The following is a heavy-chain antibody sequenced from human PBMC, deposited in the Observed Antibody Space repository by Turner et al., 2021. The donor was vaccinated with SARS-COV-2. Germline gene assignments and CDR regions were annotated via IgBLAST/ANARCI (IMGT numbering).Heavy chain of an antibody. J-gene: IGHJ4*02. CDR2: IIPILGIT. CDR1: GGTLSSYT. V-gene: IGHV1-69*02. CDR3: ASRWFGELPFDY. Sequence: QVQLVQSGAEVKKPGSSVKDSCKASGGTLSSYTISWVRQAPGQGLEWMGRIIPILGITNYAQKFQGRVTITADKSTSTAYMDLNSLRSEDTAVYYCASRWFGELPFDYWGQGTLVTVSS. D-gene: IGHD3-10*01.